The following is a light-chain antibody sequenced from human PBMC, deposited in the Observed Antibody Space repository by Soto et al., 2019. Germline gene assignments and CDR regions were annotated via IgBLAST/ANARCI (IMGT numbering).Light chain of an antibody. CDR1: QSVSRY. J-gene: IGKJ1*01. V-gene: IGKV3-11*01. CDR2: DAS. CDR3: QQSSNWPRT. Sequence: EIVLAQSPATLSLSPGERATLSCRASQSVSRYLAWYQQRVGQAPRLLIYDASNRDTGIPARFSGSGSGTDFILTIRRLEHEDFEVYYCQQSSNWPRTFGQGTKVEIK.